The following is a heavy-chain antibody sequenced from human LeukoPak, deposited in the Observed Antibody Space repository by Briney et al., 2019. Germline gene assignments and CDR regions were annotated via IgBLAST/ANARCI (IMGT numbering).Heavy chain of an antibody. CDR3: AREGAAYCGGDCYSDYFDY. CDR1: GFTFSSYA. CDR2: ISYDGSNK. J-gene: IGHJ4*02. Sequence: GGSLRLSCAASGFTFSSYAMHWVRQAPGKGLEWVAVISYDGSNKYYADSVKGRFTISRDNSKNTLYLQMNSLRAEDTAVYYCAREGAAYCGGDCYSDYFDYWGQGTLVTVSS. D-gene: IGHD2-21*02. V-gene: IGHV3-30-3*01.